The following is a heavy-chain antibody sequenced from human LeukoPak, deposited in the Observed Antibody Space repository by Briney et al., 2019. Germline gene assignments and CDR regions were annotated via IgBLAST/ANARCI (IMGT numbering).Heavy chain of an antibody. CDR3: ARARRDGYNSSPRLFDY. CDR1: GYSCTSYW. V-gene: IGHV5-51*01. Sequence: GESLKISCKGSGYSCTSYWIGWVRQMPGKGLEWMGIIYPGDSDTRYSPSFQGQVTISADKSISTAYLQWSSLKASDTAMYYCARARRDGYNSSPRLFDYWGQGTLVTVSS. D-gene: IGHD5-24*01. J-gene: IGHJ4*02. CDR2: IYPGDSDT.